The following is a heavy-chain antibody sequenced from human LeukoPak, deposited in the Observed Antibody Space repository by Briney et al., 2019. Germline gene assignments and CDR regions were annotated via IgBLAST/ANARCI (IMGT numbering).Heavy chain of an antibody. CDR3: ARDGGWGWGWYFDL. D-gene: IGHD7-27*01. V-gene: IGHV3-74*01. J-gene: IGHJ2*01. Sequence: GGSLRLSCAASGFTFSSYWMHWVRQAPGKGLVWVSRINTDGSTTTYADSVKGRFTISRDNAKNTLYLQMNRLRAEDTAVYYCARDGGWGWGWYFDLWGRGTLVTVSS. CDR2: INTDGSTT. CDR1: GFTFSSYW.